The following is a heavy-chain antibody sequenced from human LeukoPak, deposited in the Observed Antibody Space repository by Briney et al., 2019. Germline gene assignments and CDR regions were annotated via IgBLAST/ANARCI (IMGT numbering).Heavy chain of an antibody. D-gene: IGHD2-2*02. CDR2: IWYDGSNK. CDR3: ARGRVGYCSSTSCYTFDY. J-gene: IGHJ4*02. V-gene: IGHV3-33*01. CDR1: GFTFSSYG. Sequence: GGSLRLSCAASGFTFSSYGMHWVRQAPGKGLGWVAVIWYDGSNKYYADSVKGRFTISRDNSKNTLYLQMNSLRAEDTAVYYCARGRVGYCSSTSCYTFDYWGQGTLVTVSS.